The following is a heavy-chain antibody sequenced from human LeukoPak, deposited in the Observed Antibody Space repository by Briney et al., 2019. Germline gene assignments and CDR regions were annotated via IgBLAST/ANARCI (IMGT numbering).Heavy chain of an antibody. CDR3: ARRAGAYSHPYDY. J-gene: IGHJ4*02. D-gene: IGHD4/OR15-4a*01. CDR2: IYSDNT. V-gene: IGHV3-53*01. CDR1: GFTVSSNA. Sequence: GGSLRLSCTISGFTVSSNAMSWVRQAPGKGLEWVSFIYSDNTHYSDSVKGRFTISRDNSKNTLYLQMNSLRAEDTAVYYCARRAGAYSHPYDYWGQGTLVTVSS.